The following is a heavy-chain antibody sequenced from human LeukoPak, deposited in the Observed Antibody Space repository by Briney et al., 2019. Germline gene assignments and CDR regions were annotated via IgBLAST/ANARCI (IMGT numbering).Heavy chain of an antibody. CDR2: ISYDGSNK. CDR3: ASPPPGVIGWAHFDY. V-gene: IGHV3-30-3*01. CDR1: GFTFSSYA. D-gene: IGHD3-10*01. Sequence: GGSLRLSCAASGFTFSSYAMHWVRQAPGKGLGWVAVISYDGSNKYYADSVKGRFTISRDNSKNTLYLQMNSLRAEDTAVYYCASPPPGVIGWAHFDYWGQGTLVTVSS. J-gene: IGHJ4*02.